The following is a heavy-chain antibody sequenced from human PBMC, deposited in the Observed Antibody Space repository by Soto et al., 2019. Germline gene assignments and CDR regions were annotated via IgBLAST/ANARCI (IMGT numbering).Heavy chain of an antibody. Sequence: SETLSLTCAVYGGSFSGYYWSWIRQPPGKGLEWIGEINHSGSTNYNPSLKSRVTISVDTSKNQLSLKLTSVTAADTAVYYCARGLAGRSSCWYDYWGQGTLVTVSS. J-gene: IGHJ4*02. CDR2: INHSGST. CDR1: GGSFSGYY. CDR3: ARGLAGRSSCWYDY. V-gene: IGHV4-34*01. D-gene: IGHD2-15*01.